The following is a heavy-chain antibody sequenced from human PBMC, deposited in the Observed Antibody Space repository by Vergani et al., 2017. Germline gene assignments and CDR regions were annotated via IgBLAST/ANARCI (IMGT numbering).Heavy chain of an antibody. V-gene: IGHV1-69*01. CDR1: GGTFSSYA. J-gene: IGHJ4*02. CDR3: ARGGPEYCSITSCYSSGY. Sequence: QVQLVQSGAEVKKPGSSVKVSCKASGGTFSSYAISWVRQAPGQGLEWIGGIIPIFGTANYAQNFQGRVTLTADESTSTAYMELSSLRSEDTAVYYCARGGPEYCSITSCYSSGYWLEGALVADSS. D-gene: IGHD2-2*02. CDR2: IIPIFGTA.